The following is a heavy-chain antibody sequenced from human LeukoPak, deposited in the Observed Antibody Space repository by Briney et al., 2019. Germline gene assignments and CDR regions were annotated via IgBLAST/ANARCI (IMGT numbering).Heavy chain of an antibody. CDR3: ARSECGGDCYADNYYYYYMDV. CDR1: GYTFTSYY. V-gene: IGHV1-46*01. D-gene: IGHD2-21*02. J-gene: IGHJ6*03. Sequence: ASVKVSCKASGYTFTSYYMHWVRQAPGQGLEWMGIINPSTNSTSYAQKFQGGVTMTRDTSTSTVYMELSSLRSEDTAVYYCARSECGGDCYADNYYYYYMDVWGKGTTVTVSS. CDR2: INPSTNST.